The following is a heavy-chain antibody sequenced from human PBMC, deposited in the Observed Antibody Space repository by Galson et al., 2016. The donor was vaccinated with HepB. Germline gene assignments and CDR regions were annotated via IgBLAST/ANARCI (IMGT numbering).Heavy chain of an antibody. J-gene: IGHJ4*02. CDR3: AKDALFYGSGNYVHY. CDR2: ISYDGSNE. D-gene: IGHD3-10*01. V-gene: IGHV3-30*18. CDR1: GFTFSSYG. Sequence: SLRLSCAASGFTFSSYGMHWVRQAPGKGLEWVAFISYDGSNEYFAASVKGRFTISRDNSKNTLYLQMNSLRAEDTAVYYCAKDALFYGSGNYVHYWGQGTLVTVSS.